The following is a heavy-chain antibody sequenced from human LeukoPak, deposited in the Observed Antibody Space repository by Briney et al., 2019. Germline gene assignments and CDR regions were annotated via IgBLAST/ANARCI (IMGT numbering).Heavy chain of an antibody. CDR1: GYTFTSYG. CDR3: ARERESAIALDWYFDL. CDR2: ISAYNGNT. D-gene: IGHD1-26*01. J-gene: IGHJ2*01. V-gene: IGHV1-18*01. Sequence: GASVTVSCKASGYTFTSYGISWVRQAPGQGLERMGWISAYNGNTNYAQKLQGRVTMTTDTSTSTAYMELRSLRSDDTAVYYCARERESAIALDWYFDLWGRGTLVTVSS.